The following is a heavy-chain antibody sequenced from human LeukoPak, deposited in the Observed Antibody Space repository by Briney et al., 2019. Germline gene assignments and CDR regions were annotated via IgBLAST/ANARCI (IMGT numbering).Heavy chain of an antibody. Sequence: GASVKVSCKASGYSFTSYDINWVRQASGQGLEWMGWMNPNSANTAYAQRFQGRVTMTRNTSISTVYMELSSLRSEDTAVYYCARGVHHYDSSGYYYGEFDSWGLGTLVTVSS. D-gene: IGHD3-22*01. J-gene: IGHJ4*02. CDR1: GYSFTSYD. CDR2: MNPNSANT. V-gene: IGHV1-8*01. CDR3: ARGVHHYDSSGYYYGEFDS.